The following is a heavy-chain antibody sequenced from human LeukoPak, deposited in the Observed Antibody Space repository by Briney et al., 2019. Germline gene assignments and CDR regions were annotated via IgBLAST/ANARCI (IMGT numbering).Heavy chain of an antibody. Sequence: GGSLRLSCAASGFTFSSYGMHWVRQAPGKGLEWVAFIGYDGSNKYYADSVKGRFTISRDNSKNTLYLQMNSLRAEDTAVYYCAKEYYSNSPDYYYYYMDVWGKGTTVTVSS. D-gene: IGHD4-11*01. CDR3: AKEYYSNSPDYYYYYMDV. CDR2: IGYDGSNK. V-gene: IGHV3-30*02. J-gene: IGHJ6*03. CDR1: GFTFSSYG.